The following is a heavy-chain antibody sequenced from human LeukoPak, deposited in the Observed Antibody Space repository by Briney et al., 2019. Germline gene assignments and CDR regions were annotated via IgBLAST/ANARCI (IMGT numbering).Heavy chain of an antibody. J-gene: IGHJ4*02. D-gene: IGHD5-12*01. CDR1: GVSISSGGYS. V-gene: IGHV4-30-2*01. Sequence: PSETLSLTCAVSGVSISSGGYSWSWIRQPPGKGLEWIGYIYHSGSTYYNPSLKSRVTISVDRSKNQFSLKLSSVTAADTAVYYCARVKGYSGYDLDYWGQGTLVTVSS. CDR3: ARVKGYSGYDLDY. CDR2: IYHSGST.